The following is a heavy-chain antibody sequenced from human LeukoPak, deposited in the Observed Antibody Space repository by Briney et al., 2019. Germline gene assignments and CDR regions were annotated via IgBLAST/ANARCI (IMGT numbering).Heavy chain of an antibody. CDR1: GFTFSSYW. V-gene: IGHV3-7*05. Sequence: PGGSLRLSCAASGFTFSSYWMSWVRQAPGKGLEWVANIKQDGSEKYYVDSVKGRFTISRDNAKNSLYLQMNSLRAEDTAVYYCARRALPPAYCGGDCFDAFDIWGQGAMATVSS. CDR2: IKQDGSEK. J-gene: IGHJ3*02. D-gene: IGHD2-21*02. CDR3: ARRALPPAYCGGDCFDAFDI.